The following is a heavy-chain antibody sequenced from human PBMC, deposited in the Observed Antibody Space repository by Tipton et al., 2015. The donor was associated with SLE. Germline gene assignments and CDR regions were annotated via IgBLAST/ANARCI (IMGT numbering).Heavy chain of an antibody. Sequence: TLSLTCAVYGGSFSGYYWSWIRQPPGKGLEWIGEINHSGSTNYNPSLKSRVTISVDTSKNQFSLKLSSVIAADTAVYYCARGGPYSSSWSGAFDIWGQGTMVTVSS. J-gene: IGHJ3*02. D-gene: IGHD6-13*01. CDR2: INHSGST. V-gene: IGHV4-34*01. CDR3: ARGGPYSSSWSGAFDI. CDR1: GGSFSGYY.